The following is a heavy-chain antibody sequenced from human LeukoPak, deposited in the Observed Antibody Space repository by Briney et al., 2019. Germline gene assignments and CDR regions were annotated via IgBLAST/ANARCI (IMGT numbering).Heavy chain of an antibody. CDR1: GYTFTGYY. J-gene: IGHJ4*02. Sequence: GASVKVSCKASGYTFTGYYMHWMRQAPGQGLEWMGWINPNSGGTNYAQKFQGRVTMTRDTSISTAYMELSRLRSDDTAVYYCARTPRRTGYYFDYWGQGTLVTVSS. CDR2: INPNSGGT. CDR3: ARTPRRTGYYFDY. D-gene: IGHD7-27*01. V-gene: IGHV1-2*02.